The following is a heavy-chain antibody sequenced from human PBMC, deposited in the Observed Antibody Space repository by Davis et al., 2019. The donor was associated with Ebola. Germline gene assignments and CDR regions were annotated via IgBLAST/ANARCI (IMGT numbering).Heavy chain of an antibody. J-gene: IGHJ4*02. CDR3: ARDILNGAHFDY. D-gene: IGHD7-27*01. CDR2: ISHRGTT. Sequence: SETLSLTCVVSGGSISSDNWWTWVRQSPGKGLEWIGEISHRGTTNYNPSLKGRVTISSDRSNNQFSLNLRSVTAADTAIYFCARDILNGAHFDYWSQGALVTVSS. V-gene: IGHV4/OR15-8*02. CDR1: GGSISSDNW.